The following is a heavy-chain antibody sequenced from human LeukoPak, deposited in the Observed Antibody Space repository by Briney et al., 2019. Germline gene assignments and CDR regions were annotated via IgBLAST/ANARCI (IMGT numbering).Heavy chain of an antibody. CDR2: INPNSGGT. D-gene: IGHD2-2*02. CDR3: ARVNTVVSWFDP. J-gene: IGHJ5*02. Sequence: ASVKVSCKASGYTFTDHYIHWVLQAAGQGLEWMGWINPNSGGTKYAQKFQGRVTMTRDTSTSTAYMELSRLRSDDTAIYYCARVNTVVSWFDPWGQGTLVTVSS. CDR1: GYTFTDHY. V-gene: IGHV1-2*02.